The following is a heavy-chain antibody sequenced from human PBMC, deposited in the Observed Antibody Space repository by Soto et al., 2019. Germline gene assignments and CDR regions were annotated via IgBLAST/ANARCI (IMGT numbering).Heavy chain of an antibody. Sequence: EVQLLESGGGLVQPGGSLRLSCAASGFTFSSYAMSWVRQAPGKGLEWVSAISGSGGSTYYADSVKGRFTISRDNSKNTLYLQMNSLRAEDTAIYYCAKDREYYYDSSGYYWDYWGQGTLVTVSS. CDR2: ISGSGGST. J-gene: IGHJ4*02. D-gene: IGHD3-22*01. V-gene: IGHV3-23*01. CDR1: GFTFSSYA. CDR3: AKDREYYYDSSGYYWDY.